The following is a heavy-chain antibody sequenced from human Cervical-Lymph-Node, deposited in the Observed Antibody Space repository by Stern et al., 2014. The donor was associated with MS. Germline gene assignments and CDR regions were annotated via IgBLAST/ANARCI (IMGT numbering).Heavy chain of an antibody. CDR2: ISYDGNTK. CDR1: RFTFSAYA. CDR3: ARQMTHGPCDL. J-gene: IGHJ2*01. Sequence: QLVESGGGVVQPGRSLRLSCAASRFTFSAYAMHWVRQAPGKGLEWVAVISYDGNTKYYADSVKGRFTISRDNSKNTLSLQMNSLRAEETAVYYCARQMTHGPCDLWGRGTLVTVSS. V-gene: IGHV3-30-3*01. D-gene: IGHD2-21*02.